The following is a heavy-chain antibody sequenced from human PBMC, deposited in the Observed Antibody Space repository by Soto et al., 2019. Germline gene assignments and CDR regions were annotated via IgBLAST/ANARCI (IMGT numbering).Heavy chain of an antibody. V-gene: IGHV4-59*01. J-gene: IGHJ6*03. CDR1: GGSISSYY. CDR2: IYYSGST. D-gene: IGHD1-1*01. CDR3: ARVPYNGYDVGKYYYYMDV. Sequence: SETLSLTCTVSGGSISSYYWSWIRQPPGKGLEWIGYIYYSGSTNYNPSLKSRVTISVDTSKNQFSLKLSSVTAADTAVYYCARVPYNGYDVGKYYYYMDVWGKGTTVTVAS.